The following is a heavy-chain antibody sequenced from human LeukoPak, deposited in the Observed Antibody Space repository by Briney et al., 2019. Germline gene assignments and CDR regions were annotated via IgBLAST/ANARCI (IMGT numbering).Heavy chain of an antibody. D-gene: IGHD6-13*01. CDR3: ASKAAANNYYYYYGMDV. J-gene: IGHJ6*02. CDR2: INPNSGGT. V-gene: IGHV1-2*06. Sequence: ASVKVSCTASGYTFTGYYMHWVRQAPGQGLEWMGRINPNSGGTNYAQKFQGRVTMTRDTSISTAYMELSRLRSDDTAVYYCASKAAANNYYYYYGMDVWGQGTTVTVSS. CDR1: GYTFTGYY.